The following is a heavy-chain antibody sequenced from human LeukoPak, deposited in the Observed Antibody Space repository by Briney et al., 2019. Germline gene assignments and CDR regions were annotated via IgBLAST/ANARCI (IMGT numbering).Heavy chain of an antibody. CDR1: GGTFSSYA. V-gene: IGHV1-3*01. CDR2: INVGNGNT. D-gene: IGHD3-10*01. Sequence: ASVKVSCKASGGTFSSYAISWVRQAPGQGLEWMAWINVGNGNTKYSQNFQGRLTITTDTSASTAYMELSSLRSEDTALYFCARDLIVYGSGSYFDYWGQGTLVTVS. CDR3: ARDLIVYGSGSYFDY. J-gene: IGHJ4*02.